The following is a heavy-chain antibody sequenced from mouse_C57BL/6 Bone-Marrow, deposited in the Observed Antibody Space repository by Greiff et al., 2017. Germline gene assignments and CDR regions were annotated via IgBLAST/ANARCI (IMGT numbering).Heavy chain of an antibody. Sequence: VQLQQPGAELVKPGASVKLSCKASGYTFTSYWMHWVKQRPGQGLEWIGMIHPNSGSTNYNEKFTSKATLTVDKSSSTAYMHLSSLTSEDSAVYYCARSLWLGFAYWGQGTLVTVSA. J-gene: IGHJ3*01. CDR2: IHPNSGST. CDR3: ARSLWLGFAY. D-gene: IGHD2-2*01. CDR1: GYTFTSYW. V-gene: IGHV1-64*01.